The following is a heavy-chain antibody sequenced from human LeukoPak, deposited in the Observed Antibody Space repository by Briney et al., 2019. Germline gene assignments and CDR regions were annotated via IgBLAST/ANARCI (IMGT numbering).Heavy chain of an antibody. CDR3: VKDCSGGSCYTGDFGY. V-gene: IGHV3-23*01. J-gene: IGHJ4*02. CDR2: ISGSGGNI. Sequence: GGSLRLSCAASGFTFSSYAMSWVRQAPGKGLEWVSSISGSGGNIFYADSVKGRFTISRDNSKNTLYPQMHSLRAEDTAVYYCVKDCSGGSCYTGDFGYWGQGTLVTVSS. D-gene: IGHD2-15*01. CDR1: GFTFSSYA.